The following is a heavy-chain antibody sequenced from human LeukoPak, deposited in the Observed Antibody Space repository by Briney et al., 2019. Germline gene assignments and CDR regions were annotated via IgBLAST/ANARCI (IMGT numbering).Heavy chain of an antibody. Sequence: ASVTVSCKASGGTFSSYAISWVRQAPGQGLEWMGGIIPIFATANYAQKFQGRVTITADESTSTAYMELSSLRSEDTAVYYCARGPITTKSHFDYGGQGTLVTVSS. CDR1: GGTFSSYA. V-gene: IGHV1-69*13. D-gene: IGHD3-22*01. J-gene: IGHJ4*02. CDR3: ARGPITTKSHFDY. CDR2: IIPIFATA.